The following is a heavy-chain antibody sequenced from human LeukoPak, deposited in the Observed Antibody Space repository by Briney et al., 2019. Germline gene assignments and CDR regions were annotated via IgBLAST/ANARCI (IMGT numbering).Heavy chain of an antibody. Sequence: GGSLRLSCAASGFTFSNYWMTWVRQAPGQGLEWVANIKQDGNEKYYVDSVKGRFTISRDSAESSLYLQMNSLRAEDTAVYYCARGLRGDHFDFWGQGTLVTVSS. J-gene: IGHJ4*02. V-gene: IGHV3-7*05. CDR1: GFTFSNYW. D-gene: IGHD6-25*01. CDR2: IKQDGNEK. CDR3: ARGLRGDHFDF.